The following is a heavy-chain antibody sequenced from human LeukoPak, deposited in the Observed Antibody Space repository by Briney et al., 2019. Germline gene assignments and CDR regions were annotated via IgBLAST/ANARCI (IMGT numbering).Heavy chain of an antibody. CDR1: GFTFSSYS. D-gene: IGHD4-17*01. CDR2: ISSSSSYI. V-gene: IGHV3-21*01. Sequence: GGSLRLSCAASGFTFSSYSMNWVRQAPGKGLEWVSSISSSSSYIYYADSVKGRFTISRDNAKNSLYLQMNSLRAEDTAMYYCARDKYGDYVSDVWGQGTTVTVSS. J-gene: IGHJ6*02. CDR3: ARDKYGDYVSDV.